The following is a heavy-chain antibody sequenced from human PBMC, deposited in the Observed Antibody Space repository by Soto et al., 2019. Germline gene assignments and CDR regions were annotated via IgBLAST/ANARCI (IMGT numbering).Heavy chain of an antibody. J-gene: IGHJ3*02. V-gene: IGHV2-5*02. CDR3: AHWGNALSNDAFDI. CDR2: IYWDDDK. D-gene: IGHD3-16*01. Sequence: SGPTLVNPTQTLTLTCTFSGFSLSTSGVGVGWIRKPLVKALEWLALIYWDDDKRYSPSLKSRLTITKDTSKNQVVLTMTNMDPVDTATYYCAHWGNALSNDAFDIWGQGTMVTVSS. CDR1: GFSLSTSGVG.